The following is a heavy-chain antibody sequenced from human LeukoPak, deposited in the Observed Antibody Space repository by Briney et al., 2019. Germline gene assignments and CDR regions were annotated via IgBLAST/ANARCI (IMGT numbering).Heavy chain of an antibody. CDR1: GGSISSYY. V-gene: IGHV4-59*01. J-gene: IGHJ4*02. CDR2: IYYSGST. D-gene: IGHD5-24*01. CDR3: AIWRDGWGFDY. Sequence: SETLSLTCTVSGGSISSYYWSWIRQPPGKGPEWIGYIYYSGSTNYNPSLKSRVTISVDTSKNQFSLKLSSVTAADTAVYYCAIWRDGWGFDYWGQGTLVTVSS.